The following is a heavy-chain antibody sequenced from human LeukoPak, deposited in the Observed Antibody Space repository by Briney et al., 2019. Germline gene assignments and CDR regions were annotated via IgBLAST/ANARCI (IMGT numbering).Heavy chain of an antibody. J-gene: IGHJ4*02. CDR1: GGSISSGGYS. Sequence: HSETLSLTCAVSGGSISSGGYSWSWIRQPPGKGLEWIGYIYHSGSTYYNPSLKSRVTISVDTSKNQFSLKLSSVTAADTAVYYCARGPRGYSYGPPDYWGQGTLVTVSS. CDR3: ARGPRGYSYGPPDY. CDR2: IYHSGST. V-gene: IGHV4-30-2*01. D-gene: IGHD5-18*01.